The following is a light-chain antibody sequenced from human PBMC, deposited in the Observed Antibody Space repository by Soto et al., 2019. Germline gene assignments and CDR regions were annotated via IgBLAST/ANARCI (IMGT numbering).Light chain of an antibody. CDR1: SSDVGQYNY. CDR2: EVN. J-gene: IGLJ1*01. V-gene: IGLV2-8*01. CDR3: SSYAGGTDV. Sequence: QSALTQPPSASGSPGQSVTISCTGTSSDVGQYNYISWYQQHPGKSPKLLTYEVNRRPSAVPDRFSGSKSGNTASLTVSGLQAEDEDDYYFSSYAGGTDVLGGGTKVNVL.